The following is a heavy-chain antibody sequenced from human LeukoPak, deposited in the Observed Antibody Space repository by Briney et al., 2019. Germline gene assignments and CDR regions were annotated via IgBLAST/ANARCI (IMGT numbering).Heavy chain of an antibody. CDR1: GFTFSSYS. CDR3: ARDPAGGGNSGDAFDI. J-gene: IGHJ3*02. V-gene: IGHV3-21*01. Sequence: GGSLRLSCAASGFTFSSYSMNWVREAPGKGLEWVSSISSSSSYIYYADSVKGRFTISRDNAKNSLYLQMNSLRAEDTAVYYCARDPAGGGNSGDAFDIGGQGTMVTVSS. D-gene: IGHD4-23*01. CDR2: ISSSSSYI.